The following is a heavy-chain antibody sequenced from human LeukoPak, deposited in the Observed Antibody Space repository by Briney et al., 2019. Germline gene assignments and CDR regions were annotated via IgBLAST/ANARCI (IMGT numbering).Heavy chain of an antibody. CDR2: ISYSGTT. Sequence: MPSETLSLTCTVSGGSISSNYWSGIRQPPGKGLEWIGYISYSGTTNHNPSLKSRVTISVDTSKNQFSLKLSSVTAADTAVYYCARDRGWLQFDYWGQGTLVTVSS. CDR1: GGSISSNY. CDR3: ARDRGWLQFDY. D-gene: IGHD5-24*01. J-gene: IGHJ4*02. V-gene: IGHV4-59*01.